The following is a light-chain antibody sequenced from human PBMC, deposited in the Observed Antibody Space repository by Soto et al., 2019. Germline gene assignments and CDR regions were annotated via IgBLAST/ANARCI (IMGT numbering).Light chain of an antibody. CDR1: SSDVGGYNY. J-gene: IGLJ2*01. V-gene: IGLV2-14*01. CDR3: SSYTSSSSEVL. CDR2: EVS. Sequence: QSVLTQPASVSGSPGQSITISCTGTSSDVGGYNYVSWYQQHPGKAPKLMIYEVSNRPSGVSNRLSGSKSGNTASLTISGLQAEDEADYYCSSYTSSSSEVLFGGGTKLTVL.